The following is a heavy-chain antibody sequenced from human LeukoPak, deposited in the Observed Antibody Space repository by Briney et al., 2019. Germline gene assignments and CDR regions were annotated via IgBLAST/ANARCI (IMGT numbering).Heavy chain of an antibody. J-gene: IGHJ4*02. CDR2: IKQDGSEK. Sequence: GGSLRLSCAASGFTFSSYWMSWVRQAPGKGREWVANIKQDGSEKYYVDSVKGRFTISRDNAKNSLYLQMNSLRAEDTAVYYCATVLIFASFDYWGQGTLVTVSS. D-gene: IGHD3-3*01. V-gene: IGHV3-7*01. CDR1: GFTFSSYW. CDR3: ATVLIFASFDY.